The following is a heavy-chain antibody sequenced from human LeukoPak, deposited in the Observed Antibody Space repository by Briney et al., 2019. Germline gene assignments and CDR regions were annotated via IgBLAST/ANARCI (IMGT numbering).Heavy chain of an antibody. V-gene: IGHV4-31*11. CDR2: IYYSGST. CDR1: GGSISSGGYS. J-gene: IGHJ4*02. Sequence: SQTLSLTCAVSGGSISSGGYSWSWIRQPPGKGLEWIGYIYYSGSTYYNPSLKGRVTISVDTSKNQFSLKLSSVTAADTAVYYCARGRGPLDYWGQGTLVTVSS. CDR3: ARGRGPLDY.